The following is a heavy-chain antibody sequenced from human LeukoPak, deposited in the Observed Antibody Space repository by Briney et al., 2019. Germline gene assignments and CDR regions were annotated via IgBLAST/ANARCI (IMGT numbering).Heavy chain of an antibody. Sequence: SETLSLTCAFYGGSFSTYYWSWIRQPPGKGLEWIGEINHSGSYNYNPSLKSRVTISVDTSKNQLSLKLSSVTAADTAVYYCSRLDGKVEMDIDYWGQGTLVTVSS. D-gene: IGHD5-24*01. J-gene: IGHJ4*02. CDR1: GGSFSTYY. CDR2: INHSGSY. CDR3: SRLDGKVEMDIDY. V-gene: IGHV4-34*01.